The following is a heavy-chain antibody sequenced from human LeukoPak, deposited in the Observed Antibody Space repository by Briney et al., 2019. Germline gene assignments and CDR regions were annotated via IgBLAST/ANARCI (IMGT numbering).Heavy chain of an antibody. CDR2: IYSGGST. CDR1: GFTVSSNY. J-gene: IGHJ4*02. D-gene: IGHD3-10*01. V-gene: IGHV3-53*05. CDR3: AKGIGFNYGSGSHPLDY. Sequence: PGGSLRLSCAASGFTVSSNYMSWVRQAPGKGLEWVSVIYSGGSTYYADSVKGRFTISRDNAKNSLYLQMNSLRAEDTALYYCAKGIGFNYGSGSHPLDYWGQGTLVTVSS.